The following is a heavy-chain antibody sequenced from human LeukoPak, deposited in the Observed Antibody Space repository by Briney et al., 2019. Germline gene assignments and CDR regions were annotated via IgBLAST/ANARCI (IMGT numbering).Heavy chain of an antibody. D-gene: IGHD3-22*01. V-gene: IGHV3-64*01. CDR2: ISSNGGTT. CDR3: ARTPSGVVVITSYDY. J-gene: IGHJ4*02. CDR1: GFTFSTYT. Sequence: GGSLRLSCAASGFTFSTYTMHWVRQAPGKGPEYVSAISSNGGTTYYANSVKGRFTISRDNSKNTLYLQMGSLRAEDMAVYYCARTPSGVVVITSYDYWGQGTLVTVSS.